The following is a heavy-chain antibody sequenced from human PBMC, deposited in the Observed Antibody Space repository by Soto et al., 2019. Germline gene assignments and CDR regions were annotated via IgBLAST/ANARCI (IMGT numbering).Heavy chain of an antibody. CDR1: GFTFSSYV. Sequence: EVQLLESGGGLVQPGGSLRLSCAASGFTFSSYVMSWVRQAPGKGLEWVSAISGSGAGTYYADSVKGRFTISRDNSKNTLYLQMNSLRAEDTAVYYCAKDSRGVLLPQNFDHWGQGTLVTVSS. CDR2: ISGSGAGT. V-gene: IGHV3-23*01. CDR3: AKDSRGVLLPQNFDH. J-gene: IGHJ4*02. D-gene: IGHD2-15*01.